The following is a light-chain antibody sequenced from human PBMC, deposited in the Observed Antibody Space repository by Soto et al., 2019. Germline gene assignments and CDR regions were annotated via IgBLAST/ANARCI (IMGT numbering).Light chain of an antibody. CDR3: QQYNKWPPSWA. CDR2: GAS. J-gene: IGKJ1*01. CDR1: QSVSSN. V-gene: IGKV3D-15*01. Sequence: EIVMTQSPATLSVSPGERATLSCRASQSVSSNLAWYQQNPGQAPRLLIYGASTRATGIPARFSGSGSGTEFTLTISSLQSEDFAVYYCQQYNKWPPSWAFGQGTKVDIK.